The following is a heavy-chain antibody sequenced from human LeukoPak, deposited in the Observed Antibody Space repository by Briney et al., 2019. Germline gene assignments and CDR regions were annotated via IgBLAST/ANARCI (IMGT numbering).Heavy chain of an antibody. D-gene: IGHD2-2*01. CDR2: IYPGDSDT. J-gene: IGHJ4*02. Sequence: GESLKISCKGSGYSFTSYWIGWVRQMPGKGLEWMGVIYPGDSDTRYSPSFQGQVTISADKSISTAYLQWSSLKASDTAMYYCALTGGYCSSTSCYVRYWGQGTLVTVSS. CDR1: GYSFTSYW. V-gene: IGHV5-51*01. CDR3: ALTGGYCSSTSCYVRY.